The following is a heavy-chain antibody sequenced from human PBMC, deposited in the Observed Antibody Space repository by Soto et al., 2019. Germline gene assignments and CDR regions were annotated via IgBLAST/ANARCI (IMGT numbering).Heavy chain of an antibody. CDR3: ARDPLGYSSAHFFDQ. V-gene: IGHV4-34*11. CDR1: RWSFSGYW. Sequence: SETLSVRWAVYRWSFSGYWWTWIRHPPGTGLEWIGDIYYNGSSNQNPSLKDRVTLSVDTSNKKLSLGLTSVTAADKAVYFCARDPLGYSSAHFFDQWGQGTLVTVSS. D-gene: IGHD6-25*01. J-gene: IGHJ4*02. CDR2: IYYNGSS.